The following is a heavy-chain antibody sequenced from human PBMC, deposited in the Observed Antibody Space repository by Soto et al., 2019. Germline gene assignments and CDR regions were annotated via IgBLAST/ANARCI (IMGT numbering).Heavy chain of an antibody. CDR3: ARGTYYYGSGSSRVFAPRTPYYYGMDV. J-gene: IGHJ6*02. V-gene: IGHV4-34*01. D-gene: IGHD3-10*01. CDR1: GGSFSGYY. Sequence: SETLSLTCAVYGGSFSGYYWSWIRQPPGKGLEWIGEINHSGSTNYNPSLKSRVTISVDTSKNQFSLKLSSVTAADTAVYYCARGTYYYGSGSSRVFAPRTPYYYGMDVWGQGTTVTVSS. CDR2: INHSGST.